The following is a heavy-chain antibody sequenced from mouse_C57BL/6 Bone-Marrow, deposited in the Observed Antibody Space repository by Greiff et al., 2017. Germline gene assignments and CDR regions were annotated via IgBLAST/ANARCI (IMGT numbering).Heavy chain of an antibody. CDR2: IHPSDSDT. Sequence: QVHVKQPGAELVKPGASVKVSCKASGYTFTSYWMHWVKQRPCQGLEWIGRIHPSDSDTNYNQKFKGKATLTVDKSSSTAYMQLSSLTSEDSAVYYCAIRYYGSSPFYAMDYWGQGTSVTVSS. V-gene: IGHV1-74*01. D-gene: IGHD1-1*01. J-gene: IGHJ4*01. CDR1: GYTFTSYW. CDR3: AIRYYGSSPFYAMDY.